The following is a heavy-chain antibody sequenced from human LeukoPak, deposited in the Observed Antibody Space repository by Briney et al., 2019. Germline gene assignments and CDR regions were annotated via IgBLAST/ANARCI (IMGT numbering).Heavy chain of an antibody. CDR2: IKSKTDGGTT. CDR1: GFTFSNAW. D-gene: IGHD6-19*01. J-gene: IGHJ3*02. CDR3: TTSYQWLADDAFDI. V-gene: IGHV3-15*07. Sequence: GGSLRLSCAASGFTFSNAWMNWVRQAPGKGLEWVGRIKSKTDGGTTDYAASVKGRFTISRDDSKNTLYLQMNSLKTEDTAVYYCTTSYQWLADDAFDIWGQGTMVTVSS.